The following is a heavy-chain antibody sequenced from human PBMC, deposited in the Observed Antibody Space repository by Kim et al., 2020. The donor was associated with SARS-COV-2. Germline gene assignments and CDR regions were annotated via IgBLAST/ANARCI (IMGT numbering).Heavy chain of an antibody. Sequence: GGSLRLSCTGSGYSFQTYAMHWVRQAPGKGLEWVSGISWNSNTIGYADSVRGRFTIFRDNAKNSLHLQMNSLRPEDTAVYYCAKDLGDYEDYYHYALDVWGQGTTVTVSS. CDR1: GYSFQTYA. V-gene: IGHV3-9*01. J-gene: IGHJ6*02. CDR2: ISWNSNTI. D-gene: IGHD3-16*01. CDR3: AKDLGDYEDYYHYALDV.